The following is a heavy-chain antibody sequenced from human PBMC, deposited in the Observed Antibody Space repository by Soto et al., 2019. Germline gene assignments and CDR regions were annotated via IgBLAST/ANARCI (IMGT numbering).Heavy chain of an antibody. CDR3: ARVTGVGYCSSTSCPRGYYYMDV. Sequence: SETLSLTCAVYGGSFSGYYWSWIRQPPGKGLEWIGEINHSGSTNYNPSLKSRVTISVDTSKNQFSLKLSSVTAADTAVYYCARVTGVGYCSSTSCPRGYYYMDVWGKGTTVTVSS. V-gene: IGHV4-34*01. J-gene: IGHJ6*03. D-gene: IGHD2-2*01. CDR1: GGSFSGYY. CDR2: INHSGST.